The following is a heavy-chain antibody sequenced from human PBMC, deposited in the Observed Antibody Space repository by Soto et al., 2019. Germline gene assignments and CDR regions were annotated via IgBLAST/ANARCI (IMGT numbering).Heavy chain of an antibody. CDR2: IDPSDSYT. Sequence: XESLNISCKGSGYSFTSYWISWVRQMPGKGLEWMGRIDPSDSYTNYSPSFQGHVTISADKSISTAYLQWSSLKASDTAMYYCARPIYYDILTGLGMDVWGQGTTVTVSS. J-gene: IGHJ6*02. V-gene: IGHV5-10-1*01. CDR1: GYSFTSYW. CDR3: ARPIYYDILTGLGMDV. D-gene: IGHD3-9*01.